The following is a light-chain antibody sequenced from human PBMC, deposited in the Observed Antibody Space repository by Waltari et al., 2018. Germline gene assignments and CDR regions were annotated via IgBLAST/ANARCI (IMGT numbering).Light chain of an antibody. CDR1: KLGDKY. Sequence: SYELTQPPSVSVSPGRTASITCSGDKLGDKYACWYQQKPGQSPVLVIYQDSKLPSGIPERFSGSNSGNTATLTLSGTQAMDGGDYYCQAWDSSTAVFGGGTKLTVL. CDR2: QDS. J-gene: IGLJ2*01. V-gene: IGLV3-1*01. CDR3: QAWDSSTAV.